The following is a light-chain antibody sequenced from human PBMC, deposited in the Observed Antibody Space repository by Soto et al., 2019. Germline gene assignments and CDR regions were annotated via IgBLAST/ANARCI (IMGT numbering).Light chain of an antibody. Sequence: DIQMTQSPSSLSASVGDRVTITCRASESIARHLNWYQQKPGKAPKLLIYAASSLQNGVPSRFRGGGSGTDFTLTISNLQPEDFATYYCQQSYSALSITFGQGTRLE. V-gene: IGKV1-39*01. J-gene: IGKJ5*01. CDR3: QQSYSALSIT. CDR2: AAS. CDR1: ESIARH.